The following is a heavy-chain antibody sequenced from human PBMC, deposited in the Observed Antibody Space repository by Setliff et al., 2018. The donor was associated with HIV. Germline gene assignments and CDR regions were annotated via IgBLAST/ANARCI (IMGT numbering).Heavy chain of an antibody. D-gene: IGHD3-10*01. J-gene: IGHJ5*02. V-gene: IGHV4-4*09. CDR2: IFASGDT. Sequence: PSETLRLSCAASGFTFSTYAISWVRQPPGKGLEWIGFIFASGDTKYNPSLQSRVTMSIDTSKNQFSLKLTSVTAADTAVYYCARRIDNSGSFPDKNWFDTWGQGSLVTVSS. CDR3: ARRIDNSGSFPDKNWFDT. CDR1: GFTFSTYA.